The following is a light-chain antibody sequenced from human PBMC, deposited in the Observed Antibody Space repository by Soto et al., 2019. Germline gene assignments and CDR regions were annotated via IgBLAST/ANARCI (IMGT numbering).Light chain of an antibody. V-gene: IGLV6-57*04. CDR2: EDN. CDR3: QSYDSTII. CDR1: SGSIASNY. Sequence: NFMLTQPHSVSESPGKTITISCTRSSGSIASNYVQWYQQRPGSIPTTVIYEDNQRPSGVPDRFSGSIDSSSNSASLTISGLKTEDEADYYWQSYDSTIIFGGGTKLTVL. J-gene: IGLJ2*01.